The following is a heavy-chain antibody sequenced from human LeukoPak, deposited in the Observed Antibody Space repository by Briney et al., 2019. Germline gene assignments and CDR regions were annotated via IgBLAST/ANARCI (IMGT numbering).Heavy chain of an antibody. D-gene: IGHD3-22*01. Sequence: PGGSLRLSCAAYGFTVSSNYMSWVRQAPGKGLEWVSVIYSGGSTYYADSVKGRFTIPRDNSKNTLYLQMNSLRAEDTAVYYCARGSSLVVITGYYFDYWGQGTLVTVSS. CDR3: ARGSSLVVITGYYFDY. CDR2: IYSGGST. J-gene: IGHJ4*02. CDR1: GFTVSSNY. V-gene: IGHV3-53*01.